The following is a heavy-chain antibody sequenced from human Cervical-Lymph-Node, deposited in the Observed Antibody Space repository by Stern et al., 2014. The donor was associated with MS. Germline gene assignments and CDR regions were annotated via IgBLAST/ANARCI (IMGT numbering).Heavy chain of an antibody. CDR3: ARDSERMTYLDY. V-gene: IGHV1-69*01. D-gene: IGHD1-1*01. CDR1: GGTFSSYA. Sequence: QMKLVQSGAEVKKPGSSVKVSCKASGGTFSSYAINWVRQAPGQGLEWMGGIIPIFGTTNYAQKFQGRVTITADESTSTAYMELSSLRSEDTAVYYCARDSERMTYLDYWGQGTLVTVSS. J-gene: IGHJ4*02. CDR2: IIPIFGTT.